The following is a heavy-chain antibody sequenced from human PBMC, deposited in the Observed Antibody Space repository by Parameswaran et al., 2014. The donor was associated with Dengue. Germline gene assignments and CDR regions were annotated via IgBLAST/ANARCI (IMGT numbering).Heavy chain of an antibody. Sequence: SWVRQAPGQGLEWLGVVTPIFPTTNYAQKFQGRVTITADESTRTVYMDLRSLTVEDTAIYYCAQARRRGGYSYASLRSYAMDAWGQGTTVTVSS. CDR3: AQARRRGGYSYASLRSYAMDA. CDR2: VTPIFPTT. V-gene: IGHV1-69*01. J-gene: IGHJ6*02. D-gene: IGHD5-18*01.